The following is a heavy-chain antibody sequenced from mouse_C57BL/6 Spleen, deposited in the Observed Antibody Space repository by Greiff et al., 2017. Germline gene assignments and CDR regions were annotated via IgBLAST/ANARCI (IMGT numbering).Heavy chain of an antibody. J-gene: IGHJ4*01. CDR2: INPSNGGT. CDR3: ARGFIEGYYAMDY. Sequence: VQLQQPGTELVKPGASVKLSCKASGYTFTSYWMHWVKQRPGQGLEWIGNINPSNGGTNYNEKFKSKATLTVDKSSSTAYMQLSSLTSEDSAVYYCARGFIEGYYAMDYWGQGTSVTVSS. V-gene: IGHV1-53*01. D-gene: IGHD1-1*01. CDR1: GYTFTSYW.